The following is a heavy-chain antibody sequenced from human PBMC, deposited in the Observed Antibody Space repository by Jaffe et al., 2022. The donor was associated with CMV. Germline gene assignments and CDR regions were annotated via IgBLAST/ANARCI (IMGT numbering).Heavy chain of an antibody. CDR1: GFTFDDYA. J-gene: IGHJ6*02. CDR3: AKDMERSSWYSPFHNYYYGMDV. V-gene: IGHV3-9*01. CDR2: ISWNSGSI. D-gene: IGHD6-13*01. Sequence: EVQLVESGGGLVQPGRSLRLSCAASGFTFDDYAMHWVRQAPGKGLEWVSGISWNSGSIGYADSVKGRFTISRDNAKNSLYLQMNSLRAEDTALYYCAKDMERSSWYSPFHNYYYGMDVWGQGTTVTVSS.